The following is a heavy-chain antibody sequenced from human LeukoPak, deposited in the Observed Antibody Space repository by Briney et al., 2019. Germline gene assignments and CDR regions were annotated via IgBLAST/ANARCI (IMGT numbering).Heavy chain of an antibody. J-gene: IGHJ4*02. CDR2: INPSGGST. CDR1: GYTLTSYY. V-gene: IGHV1-46*01. D-gene: IGHD4-17*01. Sequence: GASVKVSCKASGYTLTSYYMHWVRQAPGQGLEWMGIINPSGGSTSYAQKFQGRVTMTRDTSTSTVYMELSSLRSEDTAVYYCARGRDSGYGDYYFDYWGQGTLVTVSS. CDR3: ARGRDSGYGDYYFDY.